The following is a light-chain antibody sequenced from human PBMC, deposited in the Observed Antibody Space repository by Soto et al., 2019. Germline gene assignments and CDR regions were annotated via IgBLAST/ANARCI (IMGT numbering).Light chain of an antibody. Sequence: DIQMTQSPSTLSAYVGDRVTITCRASQSITNRLAWYQQKPGKAPEVLIYDASNLESGVPSRFSGRGFGTEFILTISSLQPEDFAMYWCQHYGGMWTFGQGTRVEMK. CDR2: DAS. J-gene: IGKJ1*01. CDR3: QHYGGMWT. V-gene: IGKV1-5*01. CDR1: QSITNR.